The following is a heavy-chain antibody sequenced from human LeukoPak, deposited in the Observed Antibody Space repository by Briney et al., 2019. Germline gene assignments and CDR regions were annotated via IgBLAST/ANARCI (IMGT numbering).Heavy chain of an antibody. CDR1: GVSLSRGD. CDR3: ARVTRWAGLDF. Sequence: SGTLCLTCNVSGVSLSRGDSWIRQPPGKGLEWIGYIYYSGTTYYPPSLKSRLTISVDTSKNQFSLHLTSVTAADTAVYFCARVTRWAGLDFWGQGTLVTVSS. V-gene: IGHV4-30-4*01. J-gene: IGHJ4*02. D-gene: IGHD2-21*02. CDR2: IYYSGTT.